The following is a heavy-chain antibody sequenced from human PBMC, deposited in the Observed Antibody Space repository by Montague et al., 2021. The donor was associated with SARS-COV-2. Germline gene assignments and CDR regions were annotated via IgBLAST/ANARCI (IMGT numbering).Heavy chain of an antibody. CDR1: GFTFSSYE. CDR3: ARVLVVTYYGMDV. D-gene: IGHD3-22*01. Sequence: SLRLSCAASGFTFSSYEMNWVRQAPGKGLKWVSYISSSGSTIYYADSVKGRFTISRDNAKNSLYLQMNSLRAEDTAVYYCARVLVVTYYGMDVWGQGTTVTVSS. CDR2: ISSSGSTI. J-gene: IGHJ6*02. V-gene: IGHV3-48*03.